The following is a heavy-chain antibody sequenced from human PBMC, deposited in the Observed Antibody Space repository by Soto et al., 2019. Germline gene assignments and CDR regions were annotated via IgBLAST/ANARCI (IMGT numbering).Heavy chain of an antibody. Sequence: LQLQESGPGLVKPSETLSLSCTVSGASIRSNNYYWGWIRQPPGKGLEWIATIDYSGTSYYNPSHKSRVTISVDTSKNQFSLNLSSVSAADTAVYYCTRPNYYGSGAIDYWGQGTLVTVSS. D-gene: IGHD3-10*01. CDR2: IDYSGTS. CDR1: GASIRSNNYY. J-gene: IGHJ4*02. CDR3: TRPNYYGSGAIDY. V-gene: IGHV4-39*01.